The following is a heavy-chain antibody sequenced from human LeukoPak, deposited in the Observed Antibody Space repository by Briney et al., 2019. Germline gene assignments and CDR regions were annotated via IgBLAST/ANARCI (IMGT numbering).Heavy chain of an antibody. CDR2: IRYDGSNK. J-gene: IGHJ4*02. CDR1: GFTFSSYG. CDR3: ASEGGAGRGSFDY. V-gene: IGHV3-30*02. Sequence: GGSLRLSCAASGFTFSSYGMHWVRQAPGKGLEWVAFIRYDGSNKYYADSVKGRFTISRDNSKNTLYLQMNSLRAEDTAVYYCASEGGAGRGSFDYWGQGTLVTVSS. D-gene: IGHD4/OR15-4a*01.